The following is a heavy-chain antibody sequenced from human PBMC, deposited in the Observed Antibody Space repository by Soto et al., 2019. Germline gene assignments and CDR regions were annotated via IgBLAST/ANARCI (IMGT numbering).Heavy chain of an antibody. D-gene: IGHD6-19*01. V-gene: IGHV3-11*01. CDR3: AREAGLEDYYYYGMDV. J-gene: IGHJ6*02. CDR2: ISSSGSTI. Sequence: GGSLRLSCAASGFTFSDYYMSWIRQAPGKGLEWVSYISSSGSTIYYADSVKGRFTISRDNAKNSLYLQMNSLRAEDTAVYYCAREAGLEDYYYYGMDVWGQGTTVTVSS. CDR1: GFTFSDYY.